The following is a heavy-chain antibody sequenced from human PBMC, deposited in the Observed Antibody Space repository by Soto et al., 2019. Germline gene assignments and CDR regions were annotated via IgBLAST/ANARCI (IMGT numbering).Heavy chain of an antibody. CDR1: GGSISSGGYY. CDR3: ARATRLPWSSIAAPFDY. D-gene: IGHD6-6*01. Sequence: SETLSLTCTVSGGSISSGGYYWSWIRQHPGKGLEWIGYIYYSGSTYYNPSLKSRVTISVDTSKNQFSLKLSSVTAADTAVYYCARATRLPWSSIAAPFDYWGQGTLVTVSS. CDR2: IYYSGST. J-gene: IGHJ4*02. V-gene: IGHV4-31*03.